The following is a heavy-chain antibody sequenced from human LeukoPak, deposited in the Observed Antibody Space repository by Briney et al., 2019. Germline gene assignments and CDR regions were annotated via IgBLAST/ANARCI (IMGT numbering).Heavy chain of an antibody. D-gene: IGHD6-25*01. Sequence: PGGSLRLSCAASGFTFSSYSMNWVRQAPGKGLEWIGEINHSGSTNYNPSLKSRVTISVDTSKNQFSLKLSSVTAADTAVYYCAREVIIAAGLIHDYWGQGTLVTVSS. CDR3: AREVIIAAGLIHDY. J-gene: IGHJ4*02. CDR2: INHSGST. CDR1: GFTFSSYS. V-gene: IGHV4-34*01.